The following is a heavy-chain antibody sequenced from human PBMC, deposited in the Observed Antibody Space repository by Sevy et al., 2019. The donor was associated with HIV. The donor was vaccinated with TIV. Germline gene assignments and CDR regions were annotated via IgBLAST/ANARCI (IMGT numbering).Heavy chain of an antibody. CDR2: ISYDGSNK. D-gene: IGHD6-19*01. Sequence: GGSLRLSCAASGFTFSSYAMHWVRQAPGKGLEWVAVISYDGSNKYYADSVKGRFTISRDNSKNTLYLQMNSLRAEDTDVYYCARRRYSSGWENFDYWGQGTLVTVSS. J-gene: IGHJ4*02. V-gene: IGHV3-30-3*01. CDR1: GFTFSSYA. CDR3: ARRRYSSGWENFDY.